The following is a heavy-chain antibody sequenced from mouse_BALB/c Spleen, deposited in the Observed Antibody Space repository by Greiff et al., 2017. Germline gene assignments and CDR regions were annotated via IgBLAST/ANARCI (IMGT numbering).Heavy chain of an antibody. Sequence: EVKLVESGGGLVQPGGSRKLSCAASGFTFSSFGMHWVRQAPEKGLEWVAYISSGSSTIYYADTVKGRFTISRDNPKNTLFLQMTSLRSEDTAMYYCARTMITSYYAMDYWGQGTSVTVSS. CDR2: ISSGSSTI. J-gene: IGHJ4*01. V-gene: IGHV5-17*02. CDR1: GFTFSSFG. D-gene: IGHD2-4*01. CDR3: ARTMITSYYAMDY.